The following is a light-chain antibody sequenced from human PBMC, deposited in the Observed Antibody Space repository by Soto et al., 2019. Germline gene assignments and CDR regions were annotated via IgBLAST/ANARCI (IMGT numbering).Light chain of an antibody. CDR2: LNSDGSH. CDR1: SGHSNYA. J-gene: IGLJ3*02. Sequence: QLVLTQSPSASASLGASVKLTCTLSSGHSNYAIAWHQQQPEKGPRYLMKLNSDGSHSTGDGIPDRFSGSSSGAERYLTISRLQSEDEADYYCQTWGSGIRVFGGGTKLTV. V-gene: IGLV4-69*01. CDR3: QTWGSGIRV.